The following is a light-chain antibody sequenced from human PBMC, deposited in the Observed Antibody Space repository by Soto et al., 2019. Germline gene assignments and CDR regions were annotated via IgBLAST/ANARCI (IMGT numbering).Light chain of an antibody. CDR1: TSNIESHS. J-gene: IGLJ1*01. Sequence: QSVLTQPPSASGTPGQRIILSCSGSTSNIESHSVNWYQQVPGTAPRLLIITNNQRPSGVPDRFSGSKSGASASLAISGLQSEDEATYYCATWDDSRKGVFGTGTKVTLL. CDR2: TNN. CDR3: ATWDDSRKGV. V-gene: IGLV1-44*01.